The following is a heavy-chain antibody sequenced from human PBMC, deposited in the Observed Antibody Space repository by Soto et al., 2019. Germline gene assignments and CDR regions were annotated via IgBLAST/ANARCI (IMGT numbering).Heavy chain of an antibody. V-gene: IGHV3-23*01. Sequence: EVQLLESGADFVQPGVSLRLSCAASGFTFNSYAMNWIRQAPGKGLQWVSAITGGGDNTYYADSVKGRFTISRDNSKNPLYLQRSSLVAEDTAFYYCTQDGGSRDWLTVNWGQGTLVSVSS. CDR1: GFTFNSYA. D-gene: IGHD3-9*01. J-gene: IGHJ4*02. CDR2: ITGGGDNT. CDR3: TQDGGSRDWLTVN.